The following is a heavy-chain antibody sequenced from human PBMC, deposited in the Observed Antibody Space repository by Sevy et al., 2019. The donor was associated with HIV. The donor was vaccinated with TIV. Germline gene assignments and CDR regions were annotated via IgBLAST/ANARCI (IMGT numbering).Heavy chain of an antibody. J-gene: IGHJ4*02. D-gene: IGHD5-18*01. V-gene: IGHV1-2*02. CDR3: ASPGGYRYGSLLDY. CDR1: GYTFTDYY. Sequence: ASVKVSGKASGYTFTDYYMHWVRQAPGQGLEWMGWINPNSGDTKYPQKFQGRVTLTRDTSISTAYTELSRLRSDDTAAYYSASPGGYRYGSLLDYWGQGTLVTVSS. CDR2: INPNSGDT.